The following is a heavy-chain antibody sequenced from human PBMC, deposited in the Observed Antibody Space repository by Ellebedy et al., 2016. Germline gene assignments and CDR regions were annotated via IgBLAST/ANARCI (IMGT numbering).Heavy chain of an antibody. J-gene: IGHJ6*02. D-gene: IGHD3-10*01. CDR3: ARSPEPFITMVRGVVYGMDV. CDR2: IYYSGST. CDR1: GGSISSYY. V-gene: IGHV4-59*01. Sequence: GSLRLSCTVSGGSISSYYWSWIRQPPGQGLEWIGYIYYSGSTNYNPSLKSRVTISVDTSKNQFSLKLSSVTAADTAVYYCARSPEPFITMVRGVVYGMDVWGQGTTVTVSS.